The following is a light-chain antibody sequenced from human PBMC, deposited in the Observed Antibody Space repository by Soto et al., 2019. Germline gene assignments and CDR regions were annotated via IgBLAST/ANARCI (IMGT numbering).Light chain of an antibody. CDR1: NLGSKS. V-gene: IGLV3-21*02. CDR3: QVWDSSGDQYV. Sequence: SYELTQPPSVSVAPGQTARITCGGHNLGSKSVHWYQQRPGQAPVLVIYDDSDRPSGIPARFSGSKSRNTATLTISRVEAGDEADYYCQVWDSSGDQYVFGSGTKVTVL. CDR2: DDS. J-gene: IGLJ1*01.